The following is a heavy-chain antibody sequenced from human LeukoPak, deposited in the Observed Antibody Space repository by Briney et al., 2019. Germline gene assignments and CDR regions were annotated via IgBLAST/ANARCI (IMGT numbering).Heavy chain of an antibody. CDR1: GFTFADYA. Sequence: GGSLRLSCTASGFTFADYALSWFRQAPGKGLEWVGFTASKIHGGIIEYAAPVKGRFTISRDDYRSIAYLEMNSLRAEDTAVYYCAKDVVGYSSGWYPHWGQGTLVTVSS. CDR2: TASKIHGGII. CDR3: AKDVVGYSSGWYPH. J-gene: IGHJ4*02. D-gene: IGHD6-19*01. V-gene: IGHV3-49*03.